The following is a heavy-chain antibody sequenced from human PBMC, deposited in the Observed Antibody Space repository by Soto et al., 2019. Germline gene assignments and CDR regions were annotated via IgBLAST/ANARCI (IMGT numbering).Heavy chain of an antibody. V-gene: IGHV3-9*01. CDR3: AKDRLYSSGWYDY. Sequence: EVQLVESGGGLVQPGRSLRLSCAASGFTFDDYAMHWVRQAPGKGLEWVSGISWNSGSIGYADSVKGRFTISRDNAKNSLYLQMNSLRAEDTALYYCAKDRLYSSGWYDYWGQGTLVTVSS. CDR1: GFTFDDYA. J-gene: IGHJ4*02. D-gene: IGHD6-19*01. CDR2: ISWNSGSI.